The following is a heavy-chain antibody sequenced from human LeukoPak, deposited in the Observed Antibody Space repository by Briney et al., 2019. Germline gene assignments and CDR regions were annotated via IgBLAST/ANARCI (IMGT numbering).Heavy chain of an antibody. D-gene: IGHD4-23*01. CDR3: AREERLRWTAY. Sequence: GGSLRLSCAASGFTFSDYYMSWILQAPGKGLEWLSYISSDGTTIQYAHSVKGRFTISRDNAKNSLYLQMNSLRAEDTAVYYCAREERLRWTAYWGQGTLVTVSS. CDR1: GFTFSDYY. V-gene: IGHV3-11*01. J-gene: IGHJ4*02. CDR2: ISSDGTTI.